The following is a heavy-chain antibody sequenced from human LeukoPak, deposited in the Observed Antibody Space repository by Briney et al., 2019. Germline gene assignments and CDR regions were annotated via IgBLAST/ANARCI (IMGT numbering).Heavy chain of an antibody. Sequence: ASVKVSCKASGYTFTSYYMHWVRQAPGQGLEWLGIINPSGGSTSYAKKFQGRVTMTRDASTSTVYMELSSLRSEDTAVYNCARVVVGDIAAFDIWGQGTMVTVSS. J-gene: IGHJ3*02. CDR2: INPSGGST. CDR1: GYTFTSYY. CDR3: ARVVVGDIAAFDI. V-gene: IGHV1-46*01. D-gene: IGHD4-17*01.